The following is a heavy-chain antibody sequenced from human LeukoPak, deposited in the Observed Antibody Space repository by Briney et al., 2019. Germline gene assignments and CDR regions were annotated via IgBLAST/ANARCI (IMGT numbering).Heavy chain of an antibody. CDR3: ARERPRRYFDY. CDR2: IKQDGSEK. CDR1: GFTFSSYW. J-gene: IGHJ4*02. V-gene: IGHV3-7*01. Sequence: GGSLRLSCAASGFTFSSYWMSWDRQAPGKGLEWVANIKQDGSEKYYVDSVKGRFTISRDNAKNSLYLQMNSLRAEDTAVYYCARERPRRYFDYWGQGTLVTVSS.